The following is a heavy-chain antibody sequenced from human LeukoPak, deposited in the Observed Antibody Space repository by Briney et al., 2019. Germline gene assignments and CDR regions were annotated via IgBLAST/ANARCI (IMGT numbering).Heavy chain of an antibody. Sequence: GGSLRLSCAASGFTFDDYAMSWVRQAPGKGLEWVAVIWYDGNNKYYADSVKGRFTISRDNSKNTLYLQMNSLRAEDTAVYYCARSTSSEYDIYHFDYWGQGTLVTVSS. V-gene: IGHV3-33*08. D-gene: IGHD3-9*01. CDR2: IWYDGNNK. CDR3: ARSTSSEYDIYHFDY. CDR1: GFTFDDYA. J-gene: IGHJ4*02.